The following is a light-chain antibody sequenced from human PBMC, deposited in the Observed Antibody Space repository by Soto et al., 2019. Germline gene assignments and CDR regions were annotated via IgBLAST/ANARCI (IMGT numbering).Light chain of an antibody. CDR2: DAS. J-gene: IGKJ1*01. CDR1: QSVSSY. CDR3: QQRSNWPPGGT. V-gene: IGKV3-11*01. Sequence: EIVLSQSPATLSLSPGERATLSCRASQSVSSYLAWYQQKPGQAPRLLIXDASNRATGIPARFSGSGSGTDFTLTISSLEPEDFAVYYCQQRSNWPPGGTFGQGTMVDIK.